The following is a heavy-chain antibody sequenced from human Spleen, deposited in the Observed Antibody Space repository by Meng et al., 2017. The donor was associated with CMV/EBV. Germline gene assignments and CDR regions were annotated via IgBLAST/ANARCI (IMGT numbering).Heavy chain of an antibody. D-gene: IGHD2-2*01. J-gene: IGHJ4*02. CDR2: LYYSGST. CDR1: GGSISSYY. CDR3: ARFYCSSTSCYFDY. V-gene: IGHV4-59*01. Sequence: SEILSLTCTGSGGSISSYYWSWIRQPPGKGLEWIVYLYYSGSTNYNPSLKSRVTISVDTSKNQFSLKLSSVTAADTAVYYCARFYCSSTSCYFDYWGQGTLVTVSS.